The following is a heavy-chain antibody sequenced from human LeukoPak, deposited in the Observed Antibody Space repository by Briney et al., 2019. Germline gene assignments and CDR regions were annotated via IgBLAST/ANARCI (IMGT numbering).Heavy chain of an antibody. Sequence: PGRSLRLSCVASGLNFDDSAMHWVRHAPGKGLEWVSLISADGGSTFSADSVKGRFSISRDNSKNSLYLQMNSLRSEDTAMYYCAKESGKFDYWGQGTLVAVSS. V-gene: IGHV3-43*02. CDR2: ISADGGST. CDR3: AKESGKFDY. J-gene: IGHJ4*02. CDR1: GLNFDDSA. D-gene: IGHD5-12*01.